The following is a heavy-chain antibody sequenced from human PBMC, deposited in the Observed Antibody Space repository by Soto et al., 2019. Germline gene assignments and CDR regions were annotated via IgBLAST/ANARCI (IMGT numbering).Heavy chain of an antibody. J-gene: IGHJ4*02. V-gene: IGHV3-7*01. CDR2: INKSRSAK. CDR1: GFNFNTYL. Sequence: GGSLRLSCAASGFNFNTYLMSWARQAPGKGLEWVSNINKSRSAKYYVDSVKGRFTISRGNAENSLYLQMNSLRAEDTAVYYCARDPFDYWGQGTLVTVSS. CDR3: ARDPFDY.